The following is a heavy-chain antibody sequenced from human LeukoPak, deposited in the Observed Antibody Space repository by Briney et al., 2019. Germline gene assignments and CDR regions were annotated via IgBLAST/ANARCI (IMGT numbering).Heavy chain of an antibody. CDR1: GYTFTSDG. CDR3: ARCKEYSSSWYGY. CDR2: NSAYNGNT. V-gene: IGHV1-18*01. Sequence: PRAAVKVSSKASGYTFTSDGISWVRHAPRQGLEWMGWNSAYNGNTNYAQKLQGRVTMTTDTSTSTAYMERRRLRSDDTAGYYCARCKEYSSSWYGYWGQGTLVTVSS. D-gene: IGHD6-13*01. J-gene: IGHJ4*02.